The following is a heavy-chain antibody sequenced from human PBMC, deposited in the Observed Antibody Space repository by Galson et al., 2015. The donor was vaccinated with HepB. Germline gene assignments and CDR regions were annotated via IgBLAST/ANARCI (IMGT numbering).Heavy chain of an antibody. CDR3: ARETGWTDY. CDR1: GFTFSNYN. CDR2: IGSSSATI. D-gene: IGHD6-19*01. Sequence: SLRLSCAASGFTFSNYNMNWFRQAPGKRLEWVSYIGSSSATIYYADSVKGRFTISRDDAKSSLSLQMNSLRVDDTAVYYCARETGWTDYWGQGTPVTVSS. V-gene: IGHV3-48*01. J-gene: IGHJ4*02.